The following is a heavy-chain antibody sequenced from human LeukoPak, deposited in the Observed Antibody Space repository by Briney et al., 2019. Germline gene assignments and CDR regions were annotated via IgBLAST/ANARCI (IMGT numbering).Heavy chain of an antibody. CDR2: MNPNSGNT. CDR3: ATLEVT. Sequence: GASVKVSCKASGYTFTGYYMHWVRQAAGQGLEWMGWMNPNSGNTGYAQKFQGRVTMTRDTSISTAYMELNSLTSDDTAVYCCATLEVTWGQGTLVIVSS. V-gene: IGHV1-2*02. D-gene: IGHD4-23*01. CDR1: GYTFTGYY. J-gene: IGHJ5*02.